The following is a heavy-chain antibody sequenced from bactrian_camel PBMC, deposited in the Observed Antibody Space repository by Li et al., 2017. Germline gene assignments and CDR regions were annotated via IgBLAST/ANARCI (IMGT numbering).Heavy chain of an antibody. CDR3: AADLLLRSCWYGGSSFAARQYNY. Sequence: QLVESGGGSAQPGGSLRLSCVRSGPSNRNECLAWFHQAPGRERQGVAAIWTDNGNTYYDDSVRARFTISQDVAKNTVYLQMNSLKPEDSATYYCAADLLLRSCWYGGSSFAARQYNYWDQGTQVTVS. CDR1: GPSNRNEC. J-gene: IGHJ4*01. D-gene: IGHD6*01. V-gene: IGHV3S25*01. CDR2: IWTDNGNT.